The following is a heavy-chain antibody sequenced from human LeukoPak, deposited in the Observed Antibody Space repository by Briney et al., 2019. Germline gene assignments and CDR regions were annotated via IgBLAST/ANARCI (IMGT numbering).Heavy chain of an antibody. D-gene: IGHD3-3*01. CDR1: GFTFSSYA. CDR3: ARDRNTDFWSGYYTNYFDY. CDR2: ISYDGSNK. J-gene: IGHJ4*02. Sequence: GGSLRLSCAASGFTFSSYAMHWVRQAPGKGLEWVAVISYDGSNKYYADSVKGRFTISRDNSKNTLYLQMNSLRAEDTAVYYCARDRNTDFWSGYYTNYFDYWGQGTLVTVSS. V-gene: IGHV3-30*04.